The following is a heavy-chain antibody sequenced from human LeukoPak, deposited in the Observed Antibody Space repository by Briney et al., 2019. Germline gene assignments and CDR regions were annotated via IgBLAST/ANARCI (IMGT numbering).Heavy chain of an antibody. Sequence: GGSLRLSCAASGFTFSSYAMNWVRQAPGKRLEWVSATGSTGVSTFYADSVKGRFTVSRDSSKNTLSLQMNSLRAEDTAVYYCAKDPGVVPAHYFDYWGQGILVTVSS. CDR2: TGSTGVST. CDR1: GFTFSSYA. V-gene: IGHV3-23*01. J-gene: IGHJ4*02. CDR3: AKDPGVVPAHYFDY. D-gene: IGHD2-2*01.